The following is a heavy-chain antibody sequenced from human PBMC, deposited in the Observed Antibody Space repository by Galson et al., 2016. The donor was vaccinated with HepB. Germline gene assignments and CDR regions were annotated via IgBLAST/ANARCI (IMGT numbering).Heavy chain of an antibody. CDR1: GFPLSTSGVG. CDR2: IYWDDDK. V-gene: IGHV2-5*02. D-gene: IGHD2-2*01. CDR3: PHNRVVEGFDP. J-gene: IGHJ5*02. Sequence: PALVKPTQTLTLTCTFSGFPLSTSGVGVGWMRQPPGKAREWLALIYWDDDKRHSPPLKRRLTITKDTSKNQVVLTMTNMDPVDTATYYCPHNRVVEGFDPWGQGTLVTVSS.